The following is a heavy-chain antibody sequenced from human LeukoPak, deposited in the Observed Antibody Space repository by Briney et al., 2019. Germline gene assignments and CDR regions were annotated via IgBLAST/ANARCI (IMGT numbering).Heavy chain of an antibody. V-gene: IGHV4-39*01. Sequence: SETLSLTCTVSGGSISSSSYYWGWIRQPPGKGLDWIGSIYYSGSTYYNPSLKSRVTISVDTSKNQFSLKLSSVTAADTAVYYCARQGTPFYCSGGSCFDYWGQGTLVTVSS. CDR3: ARQGTPFYCSGGSCFDY. CDR2: IYYSGST. D-gene: IGHD2-15*01. CDR1: GGSISSSSYY. J-gene: IGHJ4*02.